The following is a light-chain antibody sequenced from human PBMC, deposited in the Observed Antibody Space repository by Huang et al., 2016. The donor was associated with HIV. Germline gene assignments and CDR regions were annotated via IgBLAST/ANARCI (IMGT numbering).Light chain of an antibody. J-gene: IGKJ2*01. Sequence: DIQMTQSPSTLSASVGDRVTITCRASQSISSWLAWYQQKPGKAPNLLISDSSSLESGVPSRFSGSGSGTEFTLTISSLQPDNFATYYCQQYNSYPYTFGQGTKLEIK. CDR2: DSS. CDR3: QQYNSYPYT. CDR1: QSISSW. V-gene: IGKV1-5*01.